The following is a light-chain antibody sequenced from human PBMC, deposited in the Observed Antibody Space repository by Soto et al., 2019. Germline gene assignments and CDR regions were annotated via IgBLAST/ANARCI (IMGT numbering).Light chain of an antibody. CDR2: DAS. CDR3: LQRSDWRT. J-gene: IGKJ1*01. Sequence: DIQMNQSPSSLSASVGAGVTITSQARQDISNYLNWYQQKPGKAPKILIYDASNLETGVPSRFSGSGSGTDFTLTISRLEPEDFAVYYCLQRSDWRTLARGTKVDI. V-gene: IGKV1-33*01. CDR1: QDISNY.